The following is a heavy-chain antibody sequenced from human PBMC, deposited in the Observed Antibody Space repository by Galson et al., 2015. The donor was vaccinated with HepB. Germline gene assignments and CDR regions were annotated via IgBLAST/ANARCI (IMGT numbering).Heavy chain of an antibody. J-gene: IGHJ5*02. CDR2: MPYHGSQR. CDR3: ARIPRGIAVLSNWFDP. V-gene: IGHV3-30*19. CDR1: GFNLSNFG. Sequence: SLRLSCAASGFNLSNFGMHWVRQAPGRGLEWVSFMPYHGSQRYYIDSAKGRFTISRDNFKNILYLEMNSLRPEDTAVYYCARIPRGIAVLSNWFDPWGQGTLVTVSS. D-gene: IGHD6-19*01.